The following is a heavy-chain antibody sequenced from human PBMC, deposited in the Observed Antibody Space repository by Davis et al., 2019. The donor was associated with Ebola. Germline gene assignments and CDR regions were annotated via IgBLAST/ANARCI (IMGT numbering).Heavy chain of an antibody. V-gene: IGHV1-2*06. D-gene: IGHD4-11*01. Sequence: ASVKVSCKASGYTFTGYNIHWVRQAPGHGLEWMGRVISNSGDTNYAQKFQGRVTMTMDTSISTVYMELSSLRYDDTADYYCARGHNYAHEYWGQGTLVTVSS. CDR3: ARGHNYAHEY. J-gene: IGHJ4*02. CDR1: GYTFTGYN. CDR2: VISNSGDT.